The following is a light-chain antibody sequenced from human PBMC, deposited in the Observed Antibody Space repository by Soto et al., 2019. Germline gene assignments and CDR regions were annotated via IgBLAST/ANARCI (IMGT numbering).Light chain of an antibody. CDR1: QGLSSD. CDR3: QQLNSYPIT. Sequence: DIQLTQSPSFLSASVGDRVTITCRASQGLSSDLAWYQQKPGKAPKLLIYAASTLQSGVPSRFSGSGSGTEFTLTISSLQPEDFETYYCQQLNSYPITFGQGTRLEMK. CDR2: AAS. J-gene: IGKJ5*01. V-gene: IGKV1-9*01.